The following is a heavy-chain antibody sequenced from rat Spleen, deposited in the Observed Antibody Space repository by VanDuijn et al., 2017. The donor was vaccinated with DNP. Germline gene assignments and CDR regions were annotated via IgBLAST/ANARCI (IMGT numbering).Heavy chain of an antibody. CDR2: ISYFGDNT. Sequence: EVQLVESGGGLVQPGRSLKLSCAASGFTFSDYYMAWVRQAPKKGLEWVAYISYFGDNTYSGDSVKGRFTISRDNAKSTLYLQMNSLRSEDMATYYCARHGRRVFDYWGQGVMVTVSS. CDR3: ARHGRRVFDY. V-gene: IGHV5-22*01. CDR1: GFTFSDYY. D-gene: IGHD1-11*01. J-gene: IGHJ2*01.